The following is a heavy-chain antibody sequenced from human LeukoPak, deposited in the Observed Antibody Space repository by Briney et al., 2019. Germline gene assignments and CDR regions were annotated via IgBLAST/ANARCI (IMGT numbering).Heavy chain of an antibody. D-gene: IGHD3-16*01. CDR2: ISYDGSNK. Sequence: HPGGSLRLSCAASGFTFSSYAMHWVRQAPGKGLEWVAVISYDGSNKYYADSVEGRFTISRDNSKNTLYLQMNSLRAEDTAVYYCARARVFVGELFDYWGQGTLVTVSS. V-gene: IGHV3-30-3*01. J-gene: IGHJ4*02. CDR3: ARARVFVGELFDY. CDR1: GFTFSSYA.